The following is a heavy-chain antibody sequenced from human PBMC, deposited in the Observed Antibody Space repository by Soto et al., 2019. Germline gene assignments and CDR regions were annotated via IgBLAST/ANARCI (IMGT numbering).Heavy chain of an antibody. CDR3: ARERQAPNYYYGMDV. CDR1: GYTFTNYG. J-gene: IGHJ6*02. V-gene: IGHV1-18*01. CDR2: ISGYNGNT. Sequence: QVQLVPSGAEVKKPGASVTVSCKASGYTFTNYGFSWVRQAPGQGLEWMGWISGYNGNTKYAEKLQNRTTTTTDTNTNTAHMELRSLRSDDTAVYYCARERQAPNYYYGMDVWGQGTAVTVSS.